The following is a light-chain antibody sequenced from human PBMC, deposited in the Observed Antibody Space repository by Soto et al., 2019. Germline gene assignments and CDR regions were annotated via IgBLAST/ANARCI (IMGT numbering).Light chain of an antibody. V-gene: IGLV4-60*03. CDR1: SGHRAYI. Sequence: QPVLTQPSSASASPGSSVKLTCALSSGHRAYIIAWHQQQPGKAPRFIMRIEASGNYNRGSGVPDRFSGSSSGADRYLTISNLQSEDEADYYCETWDSNTWEFGGGTKLTVL. CDR2: IEASGNY. J-gene: IGLJ3*02. CDR3: ETWDSNTWE.